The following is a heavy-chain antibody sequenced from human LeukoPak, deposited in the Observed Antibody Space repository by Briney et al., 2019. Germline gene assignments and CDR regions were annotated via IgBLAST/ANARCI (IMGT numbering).Heavy chain of an antibody. CDR2: ISDGGAST. D-gene: IGHD2-15*01. CDR3: ARSWYYFDY. CDR1: GFTFSDYA. J-gene: IGHJ4*02. Sequence: GGSLRLSCAASGFTFSDYAMTWVRQAPGKGLEWVSVISDGGASTYYRDSGRGRFSISRDNSKKTLYLQMNGLRAEDTAVYYSARSWYYFDYWGQGALVTVSS. V-gene: IGHV3-23*01.